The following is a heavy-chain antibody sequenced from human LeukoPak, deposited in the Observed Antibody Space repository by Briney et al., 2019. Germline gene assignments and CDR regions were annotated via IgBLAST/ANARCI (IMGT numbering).Heavy chain of an antibody. CDR3: ARLFSSSWYRGAFDL. Sequence: SQTLSLTCSVSGGAITSTNYYWAWIRQPPGKGLEWIATIYYSGTTYCNPSLKSRVTISVDTYKNQFSLKLSSGTAADTAVYYSARLFSSSWYRGAFDLWGQGTMVTVSS. D-gene: IGHD6-13*01. CDR1: GGAITSTNYY. V-gene: IGHV4-39*01. CDR2: IYYSGTT. J-gene: IGHJ3*01.